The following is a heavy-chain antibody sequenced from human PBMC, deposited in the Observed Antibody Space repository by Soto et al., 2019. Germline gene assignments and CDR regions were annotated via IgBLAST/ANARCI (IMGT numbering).Heavy chain of an antibody. CDR2: ITPIFGTA. D-gene: IGHD2-15*01. J-gene: IGHJ5*02. CDR3: AGGYCSGGSCPQSWFDP. CDR1: GGTFSSYA. V-gene: IGHV1-69*13. Sequence: GASVKVSCKASGGTFSSYAISWVRQAPGQGLEWMGGITPIFGTANYAQKFQGRVTITADESTSTAYMELSSLRSEDTAVYYCAGGYCSGGSCPQSWFDPWGQGTLVTVSS.